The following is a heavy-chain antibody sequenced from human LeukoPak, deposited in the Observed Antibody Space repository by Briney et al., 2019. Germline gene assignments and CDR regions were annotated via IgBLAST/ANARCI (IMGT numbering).Heavy chain of an antibody. V-gene: IGHV3-43*02. CDR1: GFTFGDYT. D-gene: IGHD3-3*01. CDR3: AKGHFGAGHY. J-gene: IGHJ4*02. CDR2: ITGDGGTT. Sequence: GGSLRLSCAASGFTFGDYTMHWFRQPPGRGLQWVSLITGDGGTTSYAGSVKGRFTISRDNSKNSLYLHMNSLRNEDTALYYSAKGHFGAGHYWGQGTLVTVSS.